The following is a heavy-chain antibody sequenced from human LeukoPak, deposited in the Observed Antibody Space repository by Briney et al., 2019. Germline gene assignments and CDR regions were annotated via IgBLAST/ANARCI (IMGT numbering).Heavy chain of an antibody. Sequence: PSETLSLTCIVSGGSISSYYWSWIRQPAGKGLEWIGRIYTTGNTNYNPSPKSRVTMSIDTSKKQFSLKLSSVTAADTAVYYCARGKYYYDSNSSYRYFDPWGQGTLVTVSS. CDR2: IYTTGNT. D-gene: IGHD3-22*01. V-gene: IGHV4-4*07. CDR3: ARGKYYYDSNSSYRYFDP. CDR1: GGSISSYY. J-gene: IGHJ5*02.